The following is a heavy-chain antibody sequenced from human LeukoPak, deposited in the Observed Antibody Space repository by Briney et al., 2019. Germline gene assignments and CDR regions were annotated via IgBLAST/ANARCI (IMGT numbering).Heavy chain of an antibody. CDR1: GFTFSSYS. CDR3: ARDMRDLYCSSSSCYPGFDP. D-gene: IGHD2-2*01. V-gene: IGHV3-48*01. Sequence: GGSLRLSCAASGFTFSSYSMNWVRQAPGKGLRWVSYISGSGNTIYYTDSVKGRFTISRDNAKNSLYLQMNSLRAEDTAVYYCARDMRDLYCSSSSCYPGFDPWGQGTLVTVSS. CDR2: ISGSGNTI. J-gene: IGHJ5*02.